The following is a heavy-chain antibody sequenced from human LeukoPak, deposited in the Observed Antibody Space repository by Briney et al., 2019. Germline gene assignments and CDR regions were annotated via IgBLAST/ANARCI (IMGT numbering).Heavy chain of an antibody. V-gene: IGHV3-30*04. D-gene: IGHD2-2*02. Sequence: HPGGSLRLSCAASGFTFSSYAMHWVRQAPGKGLEWVAVISYDGSNKYYADSAKGRFTISRDNSKNTLYLQMNSLRAEDTAVYYCVYRPNWGQGTLVTVSS. CDR1: GFTFSSYA. CDR2: ISYDGSNK. CDR3: VYRPN. J-gene: IGHJ4*02.